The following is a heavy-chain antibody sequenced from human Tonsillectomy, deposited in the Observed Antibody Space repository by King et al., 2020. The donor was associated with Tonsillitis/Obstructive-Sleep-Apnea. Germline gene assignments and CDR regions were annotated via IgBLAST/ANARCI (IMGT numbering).Heavy chain of an antibody. CDR3: ARDNPGYCSRTSRSCGIDI. Sequence: VQLVESGAEVKKPGSSVKVSCKASGGTFSNYAISWVRQAPGQGLEWMGGIIPMFGTTNYAQKFQGRVTITADESTSTAYMELSSLRSEDTAVYYCARDNPGYCSRTSRSCGIDIWGQGTMVTVSS. J-gene: IGHJ3*02. CDR2: IIPMFGTT. D-gene: IGHD2-2*01. CDR1: GGTFSNYA. V-gene: IGHV1-69*01.